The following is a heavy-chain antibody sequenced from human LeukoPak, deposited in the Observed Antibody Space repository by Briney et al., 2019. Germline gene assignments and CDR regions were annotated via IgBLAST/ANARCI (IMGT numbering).Heavy chain of an antibody. D-gene: IGHD6-13*01. J-gene: IGHJ5*02. CDR3: AKQSAAGTFYVSGWFDP. Sequence: GGSLRLSCAASGFTFSSYAMSWVRQAPGKGLEWVSAISGSGGSTYYADSVKGRFTISRDNSKNTLYLQMNSLRAEDTAVYYCAKQSAAGTFYVSGWFDPWGQGTLVTVSS. CDR2: ISGSGGST. CDR1: GFTFSSYA. V-gene: IGHV3-23*01.